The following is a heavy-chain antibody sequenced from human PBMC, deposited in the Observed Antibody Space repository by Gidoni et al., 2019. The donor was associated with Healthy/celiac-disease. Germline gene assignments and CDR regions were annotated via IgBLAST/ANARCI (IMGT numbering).Heavy chain of an antibody. J-gene: IGHJ5*02. CDR1: GFTFSNAW. CDR3: TPELLGIAATDP. CDR2: IKSKTDGGTT. V-gene: IGHV3-15*01. Sequence: EVQLVESGGGLVQPGGSLRLSCAASGFTFSNAWIRWVRQAPGKGLEWVGRIKSKTDGGTTDYAAPVKGRFTISRDDSKNTLYLQMNSLKTEDTAVYYCTPELLGIAATDPWGQGTLVTVSS. D-gene: IGHD6-13*01.